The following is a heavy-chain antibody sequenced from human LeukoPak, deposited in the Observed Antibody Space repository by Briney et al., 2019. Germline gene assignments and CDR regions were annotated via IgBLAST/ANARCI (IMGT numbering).Heavy chain of an antibody. Sequence: SETLSLTCTVSGDSITSGSYYWRWIRQPAGKGLEWIGRIFISGSTNYNPSLRSRVTMSLDTSKNQFSLKLYSVTAADTAVYYCARGGSTLHSAGGHDIEFYYYYYMDVWGKGTTVTISS. CDR3: ARGGSTLHSAGGHDIEFYYYYYMDV. J-gene: IGHJ6*03. CDR2: IFISGST. V-gene: IGHV4-61*02. CDR1: GDSITSGSYY. D-gene: IGHD3-9*01.